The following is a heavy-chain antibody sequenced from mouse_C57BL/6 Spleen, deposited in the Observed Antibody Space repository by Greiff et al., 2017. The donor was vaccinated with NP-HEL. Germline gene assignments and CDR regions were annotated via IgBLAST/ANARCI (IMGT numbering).Heavy chain of an antibody. V-gene: IGHV1-74*01. J-gene: IGHJ2*01. CDR3: ASPSPYDYDGYYFDY. D-gene: IGHD2-4*01. CDR2: IHPSDSDT. CDR1: GYTFTSYW. Sequence: QVQLQQPGAELVKPGASVKVSCKASGYTFTSYWMHWVKQRPGQGLEWIGRIHPSDSDTNYNQKFKGKATLTVDKSSSTAYMQLSSLTSEDSAVYYCASPSPYDYDGYYFDYWGQGTTLTVSS.